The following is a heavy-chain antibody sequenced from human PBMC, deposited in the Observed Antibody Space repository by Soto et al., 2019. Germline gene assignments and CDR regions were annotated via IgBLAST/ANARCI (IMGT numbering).Heavy chain of an antibody. CDR3: ARQAERYCSGGSCYLRQDAFDI. J-gene: IGHJ3*02. D-gene: IGHD2-15*01. CDR1: GGSISSYY. CDR2: IYYSGST. V-gene: IGHV4-59*08. Sequence: ETLSLTCTVSGGSISSYYWSWIRQPPGKGLEWIGYIYYSGSTNYNPSLKSRVTISVDTSKNQFSLKLSSVTAADTAVYYCARQAERYCSGGSCYLRQDAFDIWGQGTMVTVSS.